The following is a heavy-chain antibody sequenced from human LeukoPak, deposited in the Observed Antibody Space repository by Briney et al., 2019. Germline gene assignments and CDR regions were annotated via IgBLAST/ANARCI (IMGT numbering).Heavy chain of an antibody. D-gene: IGHD1-26*01. V-gene: IGHV3-23*01. J-gene: IGHJ4*02. CDR3: AKTNIVGVYSDY. CDR2: ISGSGGST. Sequence: QSGGSLRLSCAASGFTFSSYAMSWVRQAPGKGLEWVSAISGSGGSTYYADSVKGRFTISRDNSKNTLYLQMNSLRAEDTAVYYCAKTNIVGVYSDYWGQGTLVTVSS. CDR1: GFTFSSYA.